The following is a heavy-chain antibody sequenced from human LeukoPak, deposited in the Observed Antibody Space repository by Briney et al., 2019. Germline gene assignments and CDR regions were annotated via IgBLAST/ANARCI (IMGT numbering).Heavy chain of an antibody. D-gene: IGHD1-1*01. CDR1: GYPFTSYE. Sequence: ALVKASCKAAGYPFTSYEINWVRRAPGHGLEGMGGISDDNGNTNHAQKLQGRATMTTDTSTTTAYLKLRSPRSDGTVVYYCAREGTTGTTSVIYIDYWGQGALVTVSS. V-gene: IGHV1-18*01. CDR3: AREGTTGTTSVIYIDY. CDR2: ISDDNGNT. J-gene: IGHJ4*02.